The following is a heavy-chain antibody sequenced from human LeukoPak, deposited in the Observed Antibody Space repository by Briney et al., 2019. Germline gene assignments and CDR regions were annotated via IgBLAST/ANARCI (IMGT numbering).Heavy chain of an antibody. CDR1: GGTFSSYA. CDR3: ARARVVVTGPLDY. D-gene: IGHD4-23*01. J-gene: IGHJ4*02. V-gene: IGHV1-69*05. Sequence: SVKVSCKAYGGTFSSYAISWVRQAPGQGLEWMGGIIPLFGTANYAQKFQGRVTITTDESTSPAYMELSSLRSEDTAVYYCARARVVVTGPLDYWGQGTLVTVSS. CDR2: IIPLFGTA.